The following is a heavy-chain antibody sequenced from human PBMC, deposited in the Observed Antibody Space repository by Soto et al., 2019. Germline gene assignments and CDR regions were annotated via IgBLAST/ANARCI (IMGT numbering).Heavy chain of an antibody. CDR3: AKDRSRSYGSGYSLGYFDY. D-gene: IGHD3-22*01. V-gene: IGHV3-23*01. J-gene: IGHJ4*02. CDR2: ISGSGGGT. CDR1: GFTFSSCA. Sequence: GGSLRLSCAASGFTFSSCAMSWVRQAPGRGLEWVSGISGSGGGTYYADSVKGRFTISRDNSKNTLYLQMNSLRAEDTAVYYCAKDRSRSYGSGYSLGYFDYWGQGTLVTVSS.